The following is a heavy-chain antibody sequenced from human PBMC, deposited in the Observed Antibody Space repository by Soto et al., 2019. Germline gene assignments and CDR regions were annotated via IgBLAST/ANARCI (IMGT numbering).Heavy chain of an antibody. V-gene: IGHV3-23*01. Sequence: GGSLRLSCAASGFTFSSYAMSWVRQAPGKGLEWVSAISGSGGNTYYADSVKGRFTISRDNAKNSLYLQMNSLRAEDTAVYYCASSRGYFDYWGQGTLVTVSS. D-gene: IGHD3-10*01. CDR2: ISGSGGNT. CDR3: ASSRGYFDY. J-gene: IGHJ4*02. CDR1: GFTFSSYA.